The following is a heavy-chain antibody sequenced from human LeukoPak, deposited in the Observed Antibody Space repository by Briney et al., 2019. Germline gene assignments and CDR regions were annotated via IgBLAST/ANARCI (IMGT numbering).Heavy chain of an antibody. Sequence: SETLSVTFSVPGGSISGFYWSWIRQPPGKGLERIGYIYYSGSNNYNPSLESRAAISVDTSKNHFSLTLSFVTVADTAVYYCARSTTSGLLGGYLDDWGRGTLVTVSS. CDR1: GGSISGFY. J-gene: IGHJ4*02. CDR2: IYYSGSN. CDR3: ARSTTSGLLGGYLDD. D-gene: IGHD1-26*01. V-gene: IGHV4-59*01.